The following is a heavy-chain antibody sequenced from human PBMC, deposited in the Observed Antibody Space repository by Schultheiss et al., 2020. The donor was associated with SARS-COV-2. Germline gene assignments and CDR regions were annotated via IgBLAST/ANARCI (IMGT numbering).Heavy chain of an antibody. D-gene: IGHD3-10*01. CDR2: IYHSGST. V-gene: IGHV4-59*12. CDR3: ARANRGVRYMNV. J-gene: IGHJ6*03. Sequence: SETLSLTCAVSGGSIGSYYWTWIRQPPGKGLEWIGYIYHSGSTNYNPSLKSRVTISVDTSKNQFSLKLSSVTAADTAVYYCARANRGVRYMNVWGKGTTVTVSS. CDR1: GGSIGSYY.